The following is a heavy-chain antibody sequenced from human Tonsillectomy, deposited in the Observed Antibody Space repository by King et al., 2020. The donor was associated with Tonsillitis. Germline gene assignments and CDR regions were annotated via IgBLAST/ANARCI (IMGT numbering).Heavy chain of an antibody. CDR2: IKQDGSEK. J-gene: IGHJ4*02. CDR1: GFTFSSYW. Sequence: VQLVESGGGLVQPGGSLRLSCAASGFTFSSYWMSWVRQAPGKGLEWVANIKQDGSEKYYVDSVKGRFTISRDNAKNSLYLQMNSLRAEDTAVYYCARDKTLHSSCFDYWGQGTLVTVSS. V-gene: IGHV3-7*04. D-gene: IGHD2-15*01. CDR3: ARDKTLHSSCFDY.